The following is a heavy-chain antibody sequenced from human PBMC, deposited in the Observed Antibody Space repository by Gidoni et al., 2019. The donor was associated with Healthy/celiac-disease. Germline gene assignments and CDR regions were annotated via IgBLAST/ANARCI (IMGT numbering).Heavy chain of an antibody. V-gene: IGHV5-51*01. D-gene: IGHD4-17*01. CDR2: IYPGDSDT. J-gene: IGHJ3*02. CDR1: GYSFTSYW. Sequence: EVQLVQSGAEVKKPGESLKISCKGSGYSFTSYWIGWVRQMPGKGLEWMGIIYPGDSDTRYSPSFQGQVTISADKSISTAYLQWSSLKASDTAMYYCARVYRNDYDSDAFDIWGQGTMVTVSS. CDR3: ARVYRNDYDSDAFDI.